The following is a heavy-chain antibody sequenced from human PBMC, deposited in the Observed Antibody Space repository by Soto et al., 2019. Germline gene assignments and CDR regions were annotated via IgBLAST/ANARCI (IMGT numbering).Heavy chain of an antibody. Sequence: SETTSLTCTVSGGSISSSSYYWGWIHQPPGKGLEWIGNVYYGGSTYYNPSLKSRVTISVETSKNQFSLKLSSVTAADTAVYYCAGGDYYHSSGYYFYYYTMDVWGQGTTVTVSS. CDR3: AGGDYYHSSGYYFYYYTMDV. J-gene: IGHJ6*02. CDR2: VYYGGST. D-gene: IGHD3-22*01. CDR1: GGSISSSSYY. V-gene: IGHV4-39*05.